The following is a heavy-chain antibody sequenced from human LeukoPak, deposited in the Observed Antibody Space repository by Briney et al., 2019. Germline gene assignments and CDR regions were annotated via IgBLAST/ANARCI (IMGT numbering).Heavy chain of an antibody. D-gene: IGHD6-6*01. CDR2: VSISSTST. V-gene: IGHV3-48*04. CDR1: GFSFSSYS. Sequence: PGGSLRLSCAASGFSFSSYSMNWVRQAPGKGLEWVSYVSISSTSTYYADSVKGRFTISRDNAKNSLYLQMNSLRAEDTALYYCAKGYSSSPESYYFDYWGQGTLVTVSS. J-gene: IGHJ4*02. CDR3: AKGYSSSPESYYFDY.